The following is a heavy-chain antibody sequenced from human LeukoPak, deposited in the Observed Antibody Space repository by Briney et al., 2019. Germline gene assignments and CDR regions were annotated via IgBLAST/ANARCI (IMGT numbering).Heavy chain of an antibody. J-gene: IGHJ4*02. CDR3: ATVPNLRYFDWLLSSFDY. Sequence: ASVKVSCKVSGYTLTELSMHWVRQAPGKGLERMGGFDPEDGETIYAQKFQGRVTMTEDTSTDTAYMELSSLRSEDTAVYYCATVPNLRYFDWLLSSFDYWGQGTLVTVSS. D-gene: IGHD3-9*01. CDR1: GYTLTELS. V-gene: IGHV1-24*01. CDR2: FDPEDGET.